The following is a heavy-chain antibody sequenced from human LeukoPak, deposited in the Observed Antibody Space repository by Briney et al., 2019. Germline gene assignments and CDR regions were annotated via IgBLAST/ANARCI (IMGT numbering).Heavy chain of an antibody. Sequence: SETLSLTCTVSGGSISSSSYYWGWIRQPPGKGLEWIGSIYYSGSTYYNPSLKSRVTISVDTSKNQFSLKLSSVTAADTAVYYCARVPVYSSGWYVGYYFDYWGQGTLVTVSS. CDR2: IYYSGST. D-gene: IGHD6-19*01. V-gene: IGHV4-39*01. CDR3: ARVPVYSSGWYVGYYFDY. CDR1: GGSISSSSYY. J-gene: IGHJ4*02.